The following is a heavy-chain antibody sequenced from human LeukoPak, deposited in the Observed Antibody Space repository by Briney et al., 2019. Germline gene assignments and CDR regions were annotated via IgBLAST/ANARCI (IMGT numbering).Heavy chain of an antibody. CDR1: EFTFNSYT. V-gene: IGHV3-30*04. CDR3: ARAGFGELLVAAFDI. Sequence: HPGGSLRLSCAASEFTFNSYTMHWVRQAPGKGLEWVALISYDGSNKYYADSLKGRFTISRDNSKNTLYLQMNSLRVEDTAVYYCARAGFGELLVAAFDIWGQGTMVTVSS. CDR2: ISYDGSNK. D-gene: IGHD1-26*01. J-gene: IGHJ3*02.